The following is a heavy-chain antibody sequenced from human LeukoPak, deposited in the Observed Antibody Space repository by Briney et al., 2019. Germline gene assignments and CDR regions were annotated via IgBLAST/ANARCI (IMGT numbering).Heavy chain of an antibody. J-gene: IGHJ4*02. Sequence: PGGSLRLSCAASGFTVSSNYMSWVRQAPGKGLEWVSVIYSGGSTYYADSVKGRFTISRDNSKNTLYLQMNSLRAEDTAVYYCAKYYYDSSGLFVLDYWGQGTLVTVSS. CDR3: AKYYYDSSGLFVLDY. D-gene: IGHD3-22*01. CDR2: IYSGGST. V-gene: IGHV3-53*01. CDR1: GFTVSSNY.